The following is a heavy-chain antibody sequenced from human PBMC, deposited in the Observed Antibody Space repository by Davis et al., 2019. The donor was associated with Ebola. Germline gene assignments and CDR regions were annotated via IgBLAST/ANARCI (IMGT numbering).Heavy chain of an antibody. D-gene: IGHD1-26*01. CDR1: GFTFSSYG. Sequence: GESLKISCAASGFTFSSYGMHWVRQAPGKGLEWVAVIWYDGSNKYYADSVKGRFTISRDNSKNTLYLQMNSLRAEDTAVYYCARKSGSYSPAFDYWGQGTLVTVSS. CDR3: ARKSGSYSPAFDY. V-gene: IGHV3-33*01. CDR2: IWYDGSNK. J-gene: IGHJ4*02.